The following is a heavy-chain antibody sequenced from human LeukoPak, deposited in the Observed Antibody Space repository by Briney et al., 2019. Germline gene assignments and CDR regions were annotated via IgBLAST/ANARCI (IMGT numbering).Heavy chain of an antibody. V-gene: IGHV3-23*01. CDR1: GFTFGTYG. Sequence: GGSLRLSCGASGFTFGTYGMSWVRQAPGKGREWVSSIISSGGSTYYADSVKGRFTISRDNSKNTLYLQMNSLRAEDTAVYYCAKGSGYTYGLYYFEYWGQGTLITVSS. CDR3: AKGSGYTYGLYYFEY. CDR2: IISSGGST. J-gene: IGHJ4*02. D-gene: IGHD5-18*01.